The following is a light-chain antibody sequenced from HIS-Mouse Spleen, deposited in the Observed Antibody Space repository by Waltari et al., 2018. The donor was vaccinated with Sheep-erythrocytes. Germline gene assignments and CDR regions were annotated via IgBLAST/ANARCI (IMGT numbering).Light chain of an antibody. Sequence: QSALTQPASVSGSPGQSITLPCTGTSSDVGCYNYVPWYQQHPGKAPKLMIYECSKRPSGVSNRFSGSKSGNTASLTISGLQAEDEADYYCCSYAGSSTYWVFGGGTKLTVL. CDR1: SSDVGCYNY. CDR3: CSYAGSSTYWV. V-gene: IGLV2-23*01. CDR2: ECS. J-gene: IGLJ3*02.